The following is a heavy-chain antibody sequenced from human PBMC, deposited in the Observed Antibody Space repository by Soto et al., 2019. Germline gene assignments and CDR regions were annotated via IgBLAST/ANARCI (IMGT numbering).Heavy chain of an antibody. Sequence: QVQLVQSGAEVKKPGASVKVSCKASGYTFTSYGISWVRQAPGQGLEWMGWISAYNGNTNYAQQLQGRVTMTTDTSTSTAYMELSSLRSDDTAVYYCARDSTSGWTPYYYYYGMDVWGQGTTVTVSS. V-gene: IGHV1-18*01. D-gene: IGHD6-19*01. CDR3: ARDSTSGWTPYYYYYGMDV. J-gene: IGHJ6*02. CDR2: ISAYNGNT. CDR1: GYTFTSYG.